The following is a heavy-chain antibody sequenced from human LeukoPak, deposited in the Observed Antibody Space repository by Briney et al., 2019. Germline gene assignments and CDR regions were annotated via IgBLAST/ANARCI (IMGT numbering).Heavy chain of an antibody. J-gene: IGHJ5*02. V-gene: IGHV4-59*01. CDR3: ASEGTAGTNHNWFDP. D-gene: IGHD1-1*01. Sequence: SGTLSLTCTVSGGSISSYYWSWIRQPPGKGLEWIGYISYSGSTNFNPSLKSRVTISVDTSKNQFSLKLSSVTAADTAVYYCASEGTAGTNHNWFDPWGQGTLVTSST. CDR2: ISYSGST. CDR1: GGSISSYY.